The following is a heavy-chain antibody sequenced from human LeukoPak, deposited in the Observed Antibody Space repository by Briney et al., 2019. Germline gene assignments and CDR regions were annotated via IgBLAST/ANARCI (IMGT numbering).Heavy chain of an antibody. Sequence: GGSLRLSCAASEFTFNNYAMIWVRQAPGKGLEGVSAISVTGGGTYYAHSVKGPVTISRDNSKNMLYLQMDSLTAEATAAYYSATTKSESYSSSLDYWGQGTLVTVSS. V-gene: IGHV3-23*01. CDR1: EFTFNNYA. D-gene: IGHD1-26*01. J-gene: IGHJ4*02. CDR3: ATTKSESYSSSLDY. CDR2: ISVTGGGT.